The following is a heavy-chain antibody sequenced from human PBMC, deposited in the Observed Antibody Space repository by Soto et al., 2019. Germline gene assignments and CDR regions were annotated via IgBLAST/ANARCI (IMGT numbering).Heavy chain of an antibody. CDR1: GDSVSSNSAA. Sequence: SQTLSLTCAISGDSVSSNSAAWNWIRQSPSRGLEWLGRTYYRSRWYNDYAVSVRSLITVNPDTSKNQFSLQLTSVTPEDTAVYYCAGTTSHYWYYMDVWGKGTTVTVSS. CDR2: TYYRSRWYN. V-gene: IGHV6-1*01. D-gene: IGHD1-7*01. J-gene: IGHJ6*03. CDR3: AGTTSHYWYYMDV.